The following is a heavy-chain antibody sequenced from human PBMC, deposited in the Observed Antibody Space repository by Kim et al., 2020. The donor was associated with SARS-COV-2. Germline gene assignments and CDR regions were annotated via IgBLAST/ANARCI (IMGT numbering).Heavy chain of an antibody. CDR2: IYSGGST. CDR3: ARVHYDSSGYYYYYYGMDV. J-gene: IGHJ6*02. V-gene: IGHV3-66*01. D-gene: IGHD3-22*01. CDR1: GFTVSSNY. Sequence: GGSLRLSCAASGFTVSSNYMSWVRQAPGKGLEWVSVIYSGGSTYYADSVKGRFTISRDNSKNTLYLQMNSLRAEDTAVYYCARVHYDSSGYYYYYYGMDVWGQGTTVTVSS.